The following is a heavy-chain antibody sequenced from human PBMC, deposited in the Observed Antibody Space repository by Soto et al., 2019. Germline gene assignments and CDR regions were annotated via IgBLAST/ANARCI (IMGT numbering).Heavy chain of an antibody. CDR1: GYTFTSYD. D-gene: IGHD7-27*01. J-gene: IGHJ6*02. CDR2: MNPNSGNT. V-gene: IGHV1-8*01. CDR3: ASLPWANYYYYGMDV. Sequence: QVQLVQSGAEVKKPGASVKVSCKASGYTFTSYDINWVRQATGHGLEWMGWMNPNSGNTGYAQKFQGRVTMTRNTSISTAYMELSSLRSEDTAVYYCASLPWANYYYYGMDVWGQGTTVTVSS.